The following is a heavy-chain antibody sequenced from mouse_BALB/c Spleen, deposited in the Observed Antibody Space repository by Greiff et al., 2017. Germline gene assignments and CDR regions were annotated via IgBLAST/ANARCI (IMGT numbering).Heavy chain of an antibody. V-gene: IGHV1-63*02. CDR2: IYPGGGYT. J-gene: IGHJ3*01. Sequence: QVQLKESGAELVRPGTSVKISCKASGYTFTNYWLGWVKQRPGHGLEWIGDIYPGGGYTNYNEKFKGKATLTADTSSSTAYMQLSSLTSEDSAVYFCARGSGYVWFAYWGQGTLVTVSA. CDR1: GYTFTNYW. CDR3: ARGSGYVWFAY. D-gene: IGHD3-1*01.